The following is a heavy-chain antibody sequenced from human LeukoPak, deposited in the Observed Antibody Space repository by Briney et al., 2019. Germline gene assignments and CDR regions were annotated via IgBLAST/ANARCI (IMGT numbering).Heavy chain of an antibody. CDR3: ASKHLRGYSYDPAEVYFDY. CDR2: IISIFGTA. D-gene: IGHD5-18*01. V-gene: IGHV1-69*05. J-gene: IGHJ4*02. CDR1: GGTFSSYS. Sequence: SVKVSCKASGGTFSSYSVSWVRQAPGQGLEWMGRIISIFGTANYAQKFQGRVTITTDESTSTAYMELSSLRSEDTAVYYCASKHLRGYSYDPAEVYFDYWGQGTLVTVSS.